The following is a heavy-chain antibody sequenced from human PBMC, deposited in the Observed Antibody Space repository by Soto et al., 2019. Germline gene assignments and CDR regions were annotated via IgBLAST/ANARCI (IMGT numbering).Heavy chain of an antibody. CDR3: AKVVYGDHYYFDH. V-gene: IGHV3-23*01. D-gene: IGHD4-17*01. Sequence: AVVSLRLSCAAAGFTFINHGGNLLRQAPGKGLEWVSSISSSGDNINYADSVKGRFTISRDNSKSTLSLLMNSLRAEDTAVYYCAKVVYGDHYYFDHWGQGTPVTVSS. CDR2: ISSSGDNI. J-gene: IGHJ4*02. CDR1: GFTFINHG.